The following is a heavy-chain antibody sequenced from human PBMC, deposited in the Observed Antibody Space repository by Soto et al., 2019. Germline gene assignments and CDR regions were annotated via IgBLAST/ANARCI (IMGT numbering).Heavy chain of an antibody. Sequence: GASVKVSCKASGGTFSRYAISWVRQAPGQGLEWMGWIIPIFGTANYAQKLQGRVTMTADTSTSTTYMELSSLRSDDTAVYYCARATLSYHPEIDYWGQGTLVTVSS. CDR3: ARATLSYHPEIDY. CDR2: IIPIFGTA. V-gene: IGHV1-69*06. D-gene: IGHD1-26*01. J-gene: IGHJ4*02. CDR1: GGTFSRYA.